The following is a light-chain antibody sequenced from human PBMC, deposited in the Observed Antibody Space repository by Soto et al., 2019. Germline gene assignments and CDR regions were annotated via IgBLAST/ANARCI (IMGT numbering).Light chain of an antibody. Sequence: QSALTQPASVSGSPGQSITISCTGSSSDIGRYNYVSWYQQLPGKAPKLIIYEVSNRPSGVSDRFSGSKSGNTASLSISGLQTEDEADYYCSSYTSATTWVFGGGTKVTVL. CDR1: SSDIGRYNY. CDR3: SSYTSATTWV. V-gene: IGLV2-14*03. CDR2: EVS. J-gene: IGLJ3*02.